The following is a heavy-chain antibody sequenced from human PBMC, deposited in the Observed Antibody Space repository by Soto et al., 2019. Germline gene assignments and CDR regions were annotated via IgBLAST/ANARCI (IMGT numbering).Heavy chain of an antibody. V-gene: IGHV1-69*13. J-gene: IGHJ5*02. D-gene: IGHD3-22*01. Sequence: SVKVSCKASGGTFSSYAISWVRQAPGQGLEWMGGIIPIFGTANYAQKFQGRVTITADESTSTAYMELSSLRSEDTAVYYCARVSRPTYYYDSSGYYSLGTPGWFDPWGQGTLVTVSS. CDR1: GGTFSSYA. CDR3: ARVSRPTYYYDSSGYYSLGTPGWFDP. CDR2: IIPIFGTA.